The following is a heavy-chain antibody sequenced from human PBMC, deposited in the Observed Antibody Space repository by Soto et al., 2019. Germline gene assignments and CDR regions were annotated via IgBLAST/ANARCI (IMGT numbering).Heavy chain of an antibody. V-gene: IGHV1-18*01. J-gene: IGHJ4*02. CDR1: GYTFTSYG. Sequence: QVQLVQSGAEVKKPGASVKVSCKASGYTFTSYGISWVRQAAGQGLEWMGWISAYNGNTNYAQKRQGRITMTTDTSTSTDYMELRSLRSDDTAVYYCAREREEITMVRGVLVFDYWGKGTLVTVSS. CDR2: ISAYNGNT. CDR3: AREREEITMVRGVLVFDY. D-gene: IGHD3-10*01.